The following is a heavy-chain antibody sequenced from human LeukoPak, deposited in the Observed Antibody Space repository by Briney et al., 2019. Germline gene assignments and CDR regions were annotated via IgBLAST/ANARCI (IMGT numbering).Heavy chain of an antibody. J-gene: IGHJ4*02. D-gene: IGHD3-10*01. V-gene: IGHV3-30*18. CDR1: GFSISLYG. CDR3: AKDGRGRTFFGDIEY. Sequence: GGSRRLSCAASGFSISLYGMHWVRQAPGKGLEWVAVISNDGDSEYYSDSVKGRFTISRDNAKDTLYLQMDSLRRDDTAVYFCAKDGRGRTFFGDIEYWGQGTLVAVSS. CDR2: ISNDGDSE.